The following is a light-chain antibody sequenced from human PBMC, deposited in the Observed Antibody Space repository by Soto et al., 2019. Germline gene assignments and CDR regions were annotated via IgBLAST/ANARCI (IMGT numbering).Light chain of an antibody. CDR2: GAS. V-gene: IGKV3-20*01. J-gene: IGKJ1*01. CDR1: QSVSSSY. Sequence: EIVLTQSPGTLSLSPCERSTLSCRSSQSVSSSYLAWYQQKPGQAPRLLIYGASSRATGIPDRFSGSGSGTDFTLTISSLEPADFATYYCQHYNSYSEAFGQGTKVDI. CDR3: QHYNSYSEA.